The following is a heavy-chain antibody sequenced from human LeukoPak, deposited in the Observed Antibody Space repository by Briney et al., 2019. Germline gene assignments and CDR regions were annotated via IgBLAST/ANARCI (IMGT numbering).Heavy chain of an antibody. Sequence: SETLSLTCTVSGDSISSSSYYWSWIRQPAGKGLEWIGCIYTSGSTNYNPSLKGRVTMSVDTSKNQFSLKLSSVTAADTAVYYCARGSKKLPRAGFDPWGQGTLVTVSS. D-gene: IGHD2-21*01. V-gene: IGHV4-61*02. CDR3: ARGSKKLPRAGFDP. J-gene: IGHJ5*02. CDR2: IYTSGST. CDR1: GDSISSSSYY.